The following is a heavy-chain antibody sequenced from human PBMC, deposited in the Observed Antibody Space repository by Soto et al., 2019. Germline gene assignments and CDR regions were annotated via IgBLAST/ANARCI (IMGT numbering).Heavy chain of an antibody. CDR2: MGAHSGHT. V-gene: IGHV1-18*01. CDR3: GREWQQLAHEDYYHFNGMDV. Sequence: QFQLVQSGAEVKKPGASVKVSCKASGYNFTRFGISWVRQAPGHGLEWMGWMGAHSGHTRQAQKFQGRLTMTTDASRNPAYIDPRSLTSEDTALYYCGREWQQLAHEDYYHFNGMDVWGQGTTVIVSS. CDR1: GYNFTRFG. J-gene: IGHJ6*02. D-gene: IGHD6-13*01.